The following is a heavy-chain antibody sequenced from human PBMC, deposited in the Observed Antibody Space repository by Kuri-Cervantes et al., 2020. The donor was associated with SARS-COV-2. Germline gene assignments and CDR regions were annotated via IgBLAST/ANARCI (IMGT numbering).Heavy chain of an antibody. CDR1: GFTVSDYY. CDR2: ISSSGSTI. Sequence: GESLKISCAASGFTVSDYYMSWIRQAPGKGLEWVSYISSSGSTIYYADSVKGRFTISRDNAKNSLYLQMNSLRAEDTAVYYCARGTNLYYGSGSYPAPYYYYGMDVWGQGTTVTVSS. CDR3: ARGTNLYYGSGSYPAPYYYYGMDV. D-gene: IGHD3-10*01. J-gene: IGHJ6*02. V-gene: IGHV3-11*01.